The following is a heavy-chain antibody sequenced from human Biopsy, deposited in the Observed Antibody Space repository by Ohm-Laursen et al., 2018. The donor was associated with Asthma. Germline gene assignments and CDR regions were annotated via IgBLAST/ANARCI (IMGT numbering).Heavy chain of an antibody. CDR1: GFSFNSYG. J-gene: IGHJ6*02. Sequence: SLRLSCTASGFSFNSYGMNWVRQAPGKGLEWVSYISSSSSTIYYADSVKGRFTISRDNAKNSLYLQMNSLRDEDTAVYYCARDYGGNSGYYYGMDVWGQGTTVTVSS. CDR2: ISSSSSTI. CDR3: ARDYGGNSGYYYGMDV. D-gene: IGHD4-23*01. V-gene: IGHV3-48*02.